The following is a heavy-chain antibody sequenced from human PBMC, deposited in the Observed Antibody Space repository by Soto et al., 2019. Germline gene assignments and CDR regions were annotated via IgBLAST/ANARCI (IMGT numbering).Heavy chain of an antibody. CDR2: IYWNDDK. V-gene: IGHV2-5*01. CDR3: AQLSGYDAGGWFDP. CDR1: GFSLSTDGVG. D-gene: IGHD5-12*01. Sequence: QITLKESGPTLVKPTQTLTLTCTFSGFSLSTDGVGVGWIRQPPGKAPEWLALIYWNDDKRFSPSLKTRLTITKDTSKNQVVPTLTNMDPVDTATYYCAQLSGYDAGGWFDPWGQGTLVTVSS. J-gene: IGHJ5*02.